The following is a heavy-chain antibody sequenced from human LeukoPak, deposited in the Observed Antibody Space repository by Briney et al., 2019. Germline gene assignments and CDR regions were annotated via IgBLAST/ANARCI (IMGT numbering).Heavy chain of an antibody. D-gene: IGHD6-13*01. CDR3: AGVGYSNTWYVDY. CDR1: GFSFSNYW. Sequence: PGGSLRLSCAASGFSFSNYWMHWVRQAPGKGLVWVSRINSDGSTTNHADSVKGRFTISRDNAKNTLYLQMNSLRVEDTAVYYCAGVGYSNTWYVDYWGLGTLVIVSS. J-gene: IGHJ4*02. CDR2: INSDGSTT. V-gene: IGHV3-74*01.